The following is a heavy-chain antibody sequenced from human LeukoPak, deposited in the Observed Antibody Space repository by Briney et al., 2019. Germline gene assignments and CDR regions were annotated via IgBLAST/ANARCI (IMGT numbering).Heavy chain of an antibody. D-gene: IGHD3-10*01. CDR2: IYYSGGT. CDR1: GGSISSYY. Sequence: SETLSLTCIVSGGSISSYYWSWIRQPPGKGLEWIGYIYYSGGTNYNPSLKSRVTISVDTSKNQFSLKLSSVTAADTAVYYCARHFGSGTYPFDYWGQGTLVTVSS. V-gene: IGHV4-59*08. J-gene: IGHJ4*02. CDR3: ARHFGSGTYPFDY.